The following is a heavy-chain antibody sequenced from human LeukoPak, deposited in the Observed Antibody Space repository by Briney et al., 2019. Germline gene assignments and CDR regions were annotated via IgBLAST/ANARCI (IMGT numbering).Heavy chain of an antibody. J-gene: IGHJ3*02. D-gene: IGHD1-1*01. CDR3: AREVQLERRPDAFDI. CDR2: TYYSGST. CDR1: GGSISSYY. V-gene: IGHV4-59*01. Sequence: SETLSLTCTVSGGSISSYYWSWIRQPPGKGLEWIGYTYYSGSTNYNPSLKSRVTISVDTSKNQFSLKLSSVTAADTAVYYCAREVQLERRPDAFDIWGQGTMVTVSS.